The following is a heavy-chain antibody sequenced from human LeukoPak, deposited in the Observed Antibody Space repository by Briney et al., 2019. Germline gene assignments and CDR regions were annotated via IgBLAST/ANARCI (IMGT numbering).Heavy chain of an antibody. CDR1: GYTFTSYG. J-gene: IGHJ4*02. Sequence: ASVKVSCKASGYTFTSYGISWVRQAPGQGLEWMGWISVYNGNTKYAQKLQGRVTMTTDTSTSTVYMELRSLRSGNTAVYCCARDRSPRHYYDTSDSHGAADYWGQGTLVTVSS. V-gene: IGHV1-18*01. CDR3: ARDRSPRHYYDTSDSHGAADY. CDR2: ISVYNGNT. D-gene: IGHD3-22*01.